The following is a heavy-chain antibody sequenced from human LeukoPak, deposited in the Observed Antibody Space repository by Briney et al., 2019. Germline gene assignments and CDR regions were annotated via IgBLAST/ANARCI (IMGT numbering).Heavy chain of an antibody. D-gene: IGHD5-18*01. V-gene: IGHV1-18*01. Sequence: ASVKVSCKASGYTFTSYGISWVRLAPGQGLEWMGWISAYNGNTNYAQKLQGRVTMTTDTSTSTAYMELRSLRSDDTAVYYCARDGGRGYSYGYLYWGQGTLVTVSS. J-gene: IGHJ4*02. CDR3: ARDGGRGYSYGYLY. CDR1: GYTFTSYG. CDR2: ISAYNGNT.